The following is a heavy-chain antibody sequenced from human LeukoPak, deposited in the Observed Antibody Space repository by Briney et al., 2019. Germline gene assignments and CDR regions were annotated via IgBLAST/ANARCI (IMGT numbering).Heavy chain of an antibody. CDR2: IYYSGST. J-gene: IGHJ4*02. V-gene: IGHV4-30-4*08. D-gene: IGHD3-22*01. Sequence: SETLSLTCTVSGGSISSYYWSWIRQPPGKGLEWIGYIYYSGSTYYNPSLKSRVTISVDTSKNQFSLKLSSVTAADTAVYYCARGLIGYYDSSGSDYWGQGTLVTVSS. CDR1: GGSISSYY. CDR3: ARGLIGYYDSSGSDY.